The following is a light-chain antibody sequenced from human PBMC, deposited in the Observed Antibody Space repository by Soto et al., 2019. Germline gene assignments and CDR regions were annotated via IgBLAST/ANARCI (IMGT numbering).Light chain of an antibody. CDR1: QDISNY. V-gene: IGKV1-33*01. J-gene: IGKJ2*01. CDR2: DAS. Sequence: DIQMTQSPSSLSASVGDRVTITCQASQDISNYLNWYQQKPGKAPKLLIYDASNLETGVPSRFSGSGSGTDFTFTISSLQPEDIATYYCQQYNSYLDTFGQGTKVDIK. CDR3: QQYNSYLDT.